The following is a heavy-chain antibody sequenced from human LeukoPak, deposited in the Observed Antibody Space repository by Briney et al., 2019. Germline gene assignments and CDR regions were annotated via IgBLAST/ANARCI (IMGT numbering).Heavy chain of an antibody. D-gene: IGHD6-13*01. V-gene: IGHV3-33*08. CDR2: IWYDGSNK. CDR1: GFTFSSYS. J-gene: IGHJ4*02. CDR3: AREGVAAAGYFDY. Sequence: PGGSLRPSCAASGFTFSSYSMNWVRQAPGKGLEWVAVIWYDGSNKYYADSVKGRFTISRDNSKNTLYLQMNSLRAEDTAVYYCAREGVAAAGYFDYWGQGTLVTVSS.